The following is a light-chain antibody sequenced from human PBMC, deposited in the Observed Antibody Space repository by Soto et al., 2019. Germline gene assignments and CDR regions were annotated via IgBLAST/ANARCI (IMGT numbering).Light chain of an antibody. J-gene: IGLJ7*01. CDR2: YDS. V-gene: IGLV3-21*04. Sequence: SYELTQPPSVSVAPGKTARITCGGNNMGSKSVHWYQQKPGQAPVLVIYYDSDRPSGIPERFSGSNSGNTATLTISRVEAGDEADYYCQVWDSSSDHPAVFGGGTQLTVL. CDR1: NMGSKS. CDR3: QVWDSSSDHPAV.